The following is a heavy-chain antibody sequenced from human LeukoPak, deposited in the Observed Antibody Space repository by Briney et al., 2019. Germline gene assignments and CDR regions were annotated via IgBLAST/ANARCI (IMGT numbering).Heavy chain of an antibody. CDR1: GFTSSSYW. CDR3: ARVGAVAGFDY. V-gene: IGHV3-23*01. Sequence: GGSLRLSCAASGFTSSSYWMHWVRQAPGKGLVWVSAISGSGGSTYYADSVKGRFTISRDNSKNTLYLQMNSLRAEDTAVYYCARVGAVAGFDYWGQGTLVTVSS. CDR2: ISGSGGST. D-gene: IGHD6-19*01. J-gene: IGHJ4*02.